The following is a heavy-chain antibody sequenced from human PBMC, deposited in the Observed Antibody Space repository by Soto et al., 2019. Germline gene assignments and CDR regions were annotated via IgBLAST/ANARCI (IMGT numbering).Heavy chain of an antibody. CDR2: ISGSGGST. Sequence: GGSLRLSCAASGFTFSSYAMSWVRQAPGKGLEWVSAISGSGGSTYYADSVKGRFTISRDNSKNTLYLQMNSLRAEDTAVYYCARCDFWSGYSGGEGLYYYYYYMDVWGKGTTVTVSS. CDR1: GFTFSSYA. D-gene: IGHD3-3*01. V-gene: IGHV3-23*01. CDR3: ARCDFWSGYSGGEGLYYYYYYMDV. J-gene: IGHJ6*03.